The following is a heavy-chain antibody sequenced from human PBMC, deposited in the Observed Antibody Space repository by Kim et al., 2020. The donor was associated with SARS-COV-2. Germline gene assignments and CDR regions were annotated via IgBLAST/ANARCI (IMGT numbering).Heavy chain of an antibody. V-gene: IGHV3-30*03. CDR2: ISNDGSNK. J-gene: IGHJ4*02. Sequence: GGSLRLSCAASGFNFSNYGMNWVRQAPGKGLEWLAIISNDGSNKYYADSVKGRFTISRDNSKSTLYLQMNSLRADDTAIYYCAGDLLATGVYWGQGTLVTVSS. CDR3: AGDLLATGVY. CDR1: GFNFSNYG. D-gene: IGHD5-12*01.